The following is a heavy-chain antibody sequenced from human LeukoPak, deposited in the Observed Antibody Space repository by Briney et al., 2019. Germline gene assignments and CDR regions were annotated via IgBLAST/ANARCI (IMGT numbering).Heavy chain of an antibody. Sequence: PSETLSLTCAVYGGSFSGYYWSWIRQPPGKGLEWIGEINHSGSTNYNPSLKSRVTISVDTSKNQFSLKLSSVTAADTAVCYCARGRRGMVRGAAYWGQGTLVTVSS. V-gene: IGHV4-34*01. J-gene: IGHJ4*02. CDR3: ARGRRGMVRGAAY. D-gene: IGHD3-10*01. CDR1: GGSFSGYY. CDR2: INHSGST.